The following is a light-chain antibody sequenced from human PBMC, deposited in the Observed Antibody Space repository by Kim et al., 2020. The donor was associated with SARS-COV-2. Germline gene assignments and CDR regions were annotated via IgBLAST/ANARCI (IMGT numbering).Light chain of an antibody. CDR2: YDS. CDR1: NIGSKS. Sequence: APGKTAGITCGGNNIGSKSVHWYQQKPGQAPVMVISYDSDRPSGIPERFSGSNSGNTATLTISRVETGDEADYYCQVWDNNSDHPVFGGGTKLAVL. V-gene: IGLV3-21*04. CDR3: QVWDNNSDHPV. J-gene: IGLJ3*02.